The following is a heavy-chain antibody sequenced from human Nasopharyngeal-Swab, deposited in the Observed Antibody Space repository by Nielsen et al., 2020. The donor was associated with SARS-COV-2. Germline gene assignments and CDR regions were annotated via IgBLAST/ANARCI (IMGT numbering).Heavy chain of an antibody. V-gene: IGHV4-59*01. CDR2: IYYSGST. Sequence: GSLRLSCTVSGGSISSYYWSWIRQPPGKGLEWIGYIYYSGSTNYNPSLKSRVTISVDTSKNQFSLKLSSVTAADTAVYYCARDSRSGWLYWGQGTLVNVSS. CDR1: GGSISSYY. D-gene: IGHD6-19*01. CDR3: ARDSRSGWLY. J-gene: IGHJ4*02.